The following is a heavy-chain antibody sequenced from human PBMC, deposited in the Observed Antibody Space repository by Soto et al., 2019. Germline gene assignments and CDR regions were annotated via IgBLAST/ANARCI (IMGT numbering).Heavy chain of an antibody. CDR2: IVVGSGNT. CDR3: AAGSTAMVTSEDYYYYYGMDV. J-gene: IGHJ6*02. CDR1: GFTFTSSA. V-gene: IGHV1-58*01. D-gene: IGHD5-18*01. Sequence: SVKVSCKASGFTFTSSAVQWVRQARGQRLEWIGWIVVGSGNTNYAQKFQERVTITRDMSTSTAYMELSSLRSEDTAVYYCAAGSTAMVTSEDYYYYYGMDVSGQGTTVTVSS.